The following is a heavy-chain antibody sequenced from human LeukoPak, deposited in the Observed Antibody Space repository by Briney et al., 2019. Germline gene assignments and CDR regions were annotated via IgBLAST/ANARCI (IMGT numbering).Heavy chain of an antibody. CDR1: GFTFSSYG. J-gene: IGHJ4*02. CDR3: AKDNFPQQLVPFDY. V-gene: IGHV3-30*18. D-gene: IGHD6-13*01. CDR2: ISYDGSNK. Sequence: PGGSLRLSCAASGFTFSSYGMHWVRQAPGKGLEWVAVISYDGSNKYYADSVKSRFTISRDNSKNTLYLQMNSLRAEDTAVYYCAKDNFPQQLVPFDYWGQGTLVTVSS.